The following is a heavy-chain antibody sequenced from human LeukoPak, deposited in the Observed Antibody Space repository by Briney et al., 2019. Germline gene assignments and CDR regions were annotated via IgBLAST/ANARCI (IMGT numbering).Heavy chain of an antibody. V-gene: IGHV1-46*01. CDR3: ARGGHIRTTVTSDAFNI. J-gene: IGHJ3*02. D-gene: IGHD4-17*01. CDR2: INPSGGST. CDR1: GYIFTNYY. Sequence: ASVKVSCKASGYIFTNYYIHWVRQPLGQGLEWMGLINPSGGSTNYEQKFQGRVTMTRDISTSTVYMELSSLRSEDTAVYYCARGGHIRTTVTSDAFNIWGQGTMVTVSS.